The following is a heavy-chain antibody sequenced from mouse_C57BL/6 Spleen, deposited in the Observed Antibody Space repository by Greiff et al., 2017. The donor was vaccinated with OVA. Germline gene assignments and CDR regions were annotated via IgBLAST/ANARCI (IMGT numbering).Heavy chain of an antibody. D-gene: IGHD1-1*01. J-gene: IGHJ4*01. V-gene: IGHV1-50*01. CDR3: ARGVITTVVATGYYAMDD. CDR1: GYTFTSYW. Sequence: VQLQQPGAELVKPGASVKLSCKASGYTFTSYWMQWVKQRPGQGLEWIGEIDPSDSSTNYNQKFKGKATLTVDTSSSTAYMQLSSLTSEDSAVYYCARGVITTVVATGYYAMDDWGQGTSVTVSS. CDR2: IDPSDSST.